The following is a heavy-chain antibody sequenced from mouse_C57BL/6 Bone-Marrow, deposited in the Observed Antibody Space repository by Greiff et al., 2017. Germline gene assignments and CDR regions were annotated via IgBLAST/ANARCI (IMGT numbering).Heavy chain of an antibody. V-gene: IGHV5-4*01. CDR3: ARDSD. J-gene: IGHJ2*01. Sequence: EVKLQESGGGLVKPGGSLKLSCAASGFTFSSYAMSWVRQTPEKRLEWVATISDGGSYTYYPDNVKGRFTISRDNAKNNLYLQMSHLKSEDTAMYDCARDSDWGQGTTLTVSS. CDR2: ISDGGSYT. CDR1: GFTFSSYA.